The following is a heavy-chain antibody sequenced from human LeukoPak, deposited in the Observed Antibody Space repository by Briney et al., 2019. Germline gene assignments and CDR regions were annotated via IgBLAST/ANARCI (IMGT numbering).Heavy chain of an antibody. V-gene: IGHV4-31*03. CDR3: ARISTETTVTAFDY. CDR2: IYYSGST. CDR1: GGSISSGGYY. D-gene: IGHD4-17*01. J-gene: IGHJ4*02. Sequence: SQTLSLTCTVSGGSISSGGYYWSWIRQHPGTGLEWIGYIYYSGSTYYNPSLKSRVTISVDTSKNQFSLKLSSVTAADTAVYYCARISTETTVTAFDYWGQGTLVTVSS.